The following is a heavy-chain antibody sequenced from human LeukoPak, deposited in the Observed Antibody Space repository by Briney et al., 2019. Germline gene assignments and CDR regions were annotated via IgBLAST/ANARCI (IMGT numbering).Heavy chain of an antibody. Sequence: GGSLRLSCAASGFTFSSYEMNWVRQAPGKGLEWVSYISSSGSTIYYADSVKGRFTISRDNAKNSLYLQMNSLRAEDTAVYYCATESAYCGGDCYGYWGQGTLVTVSS. CDR2: ISSSGSTI. J-gene: IGHJ4*02. CDR1: GFTFSSYE. CDR3: ATESAYCGGDCYGY. V-gene: IGHV3-48*03. D-gene: IGHD2-21*01.